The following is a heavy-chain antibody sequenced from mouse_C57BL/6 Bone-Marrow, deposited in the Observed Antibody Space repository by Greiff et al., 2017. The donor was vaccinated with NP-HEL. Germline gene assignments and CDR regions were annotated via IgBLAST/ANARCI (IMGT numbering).Heavy chain of an antibody. CDR2: IYPGGGYT. CDR1: GYTFTNYW. CDR3: ARSYDYDYWYFDV. Sequence: VQLQQSGAELVRPGTSVKMSCKASGYTFTNYWIGWAKQRPGHGLEWIGDIYPGGGYTNYNEKFKGKATLTADKSSSTAYMQFSSLTSEDSAIYYCARSYDYDYWYFDVWGTGTTVTVSS. V-gene: IGHV1-63*01. J-gene: IGHJ1*03. D-gene: IGHD2-4*01.